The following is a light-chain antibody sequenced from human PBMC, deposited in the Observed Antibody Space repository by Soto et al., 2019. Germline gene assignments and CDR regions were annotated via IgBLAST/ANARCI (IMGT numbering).Light chain of an antibody. CDR2: GNS. CDR3: QSYDSSLSALYV. Sequence: QSALTQPPSVSGAPGQTVTISCTGDSSNIGAGYDVHWYQQLPGTAPKLLIYGNSNRPSGVPDRFSGSKSGTSASLAITGLQAEDEADYYCQSYDSSLSALYVFGTGTKLTVL. CDR1: SSNIGAGYD. J-gene: IGLJ1*01. V-gene: IGLV1-40*01.